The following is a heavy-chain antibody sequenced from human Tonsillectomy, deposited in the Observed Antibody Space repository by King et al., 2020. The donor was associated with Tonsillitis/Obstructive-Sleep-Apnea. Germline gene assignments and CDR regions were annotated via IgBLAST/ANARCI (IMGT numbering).Heavy chain of an antibody. V-gene: IGHV4-39*01. CDR1: GGSISSSSYY. D-gene: IGHD2-2*01. J-gene: IGHJ5*02. CDR2: IYYSGST. CDR3: ARHRGYCSSTSCKYNWFDP. Sequence: LQLQESGPGLVKPSETLSLTCTVSGGSISSSSYYWGWIRQPPGQGLEWIGSIYYSGSTYHNPSLKSRVTISADTSKNQFSLKLNSVTAADTAVYYCARHRGYCSSTSCKYNWFDPWGQGTLVTVSS.